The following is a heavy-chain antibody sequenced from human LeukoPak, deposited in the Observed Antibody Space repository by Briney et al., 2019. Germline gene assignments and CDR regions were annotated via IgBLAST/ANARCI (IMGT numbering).Heavy chain of an antibody. CDR2: ISGSGGST. D-gene: IGHD3-22*01. CDR3: ARHDSSGHYPSHFDY. Sequence: GGSLRLSCAASGFTFSSYAMSWVRQAPGKGLEWVSAISGSGGSTYYADSVKGRFTISRDNSKNTLYLQMNSLRAEDTAVYYCARHDSSGHYPSHFDYWGQGTLVTVSS. CDR1: GFTFSSYA. V-gene: IGHV3-23*01. J-gene: IGHJ4*02.